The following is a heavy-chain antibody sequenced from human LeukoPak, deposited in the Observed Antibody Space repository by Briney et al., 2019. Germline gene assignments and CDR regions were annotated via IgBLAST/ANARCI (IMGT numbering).Heavy chain of an antibody. CDR2: MNANTGAT. CDR1: GYSFTSYD. V-gene: IGHV1-8*01. D-gene: IGHD4-11*01. J-gene: IGHJ5*01. CDR3: ARRNSWYDS. Sequence: ASVKVSCKASGYSFTSYDINWVRPATGQGLEWMGWMNANTGATGYAQKFQGRVTMTRDTSISTAYMELSSLRSEDTAIYYCARRNSWYDSWGQGTLVTVLS.